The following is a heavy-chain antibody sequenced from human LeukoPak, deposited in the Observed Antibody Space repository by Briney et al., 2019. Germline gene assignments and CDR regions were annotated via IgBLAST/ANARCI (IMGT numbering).Heavy chain of an antibody. J-gene: IGHJ5*02. CDR1: GFTFSGYS. CDR2: IKSKTDGGTT. V-gene: IGHV3-15*01. Sequence: PGGSLRLSCAASGFTFSGYSMNWVRQAPGKGLEWVGRIKSKTDGGTTDYAAPVKGRFTISRDDSKNTLHLQMNSLKTEDTAMYYCTPRARFDPWGQGTLVTVSS. CDR3: TPRARFDP.